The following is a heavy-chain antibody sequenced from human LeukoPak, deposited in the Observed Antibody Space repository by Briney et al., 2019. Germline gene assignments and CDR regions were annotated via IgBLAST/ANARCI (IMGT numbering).Heavy chain of an antibody. CDR3: ARLPYCGSSNCYSPYYFDY. J-gene: IGHJ4*02. V-gene: IGHV4-59*08. D-gene: IGHD2-2*01. Sequence: SETLSLTCTVSGGSINNYYWSWIRQPPGKGLEWIGYIYYSGTTNYNPSLKSRVTISVDTSKNQFSLKLSSVTAADTAVYYCARLPYCGSSNCYSPYYFDYWGQGTLVTVSS. CDR1: GGSINNYY. CDR2: IYYSGTT.